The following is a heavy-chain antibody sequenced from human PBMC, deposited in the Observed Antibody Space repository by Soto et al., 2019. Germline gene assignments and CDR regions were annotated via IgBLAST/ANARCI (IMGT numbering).Heavy chain of an antibody. D-gene: IGHD6-19*01. CDR1: GYTFTSYY. V-gene: IGHV1-46*01. CDR3: ARSGLAGTGGLPYYYHYYGMDV. Sequence: GASVKVSCKASGYTFTSYYMHWVRQAPGQGLEWMGIINPSGGSTSYAQKFQGRVTMTRDTSTSTVYMELSSLRPEDTAVYYCARSGLAGTGGLPYYYHYYGMDVWGQGTTVTVSS. J-gene: IGHJ6*02. CDR2: INPSGGST.